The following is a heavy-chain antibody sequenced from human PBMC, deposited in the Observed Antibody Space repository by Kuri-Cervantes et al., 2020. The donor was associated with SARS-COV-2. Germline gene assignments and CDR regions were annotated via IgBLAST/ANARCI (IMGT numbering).Heavy chain of an antibody. CDR1: GGSFSGNW. Sequence: ESLKISCAVYGGSFSGNWWTWIRQPPGKGLEWIGEINHSGSTNYNPSLKNRVTISVDTSKNQFSLNLNSVTAADTAVYYCARGPQLEPDSSGYYYFDYWGQGTLVTVSS. CDR2: INHSGST. D-gene: IGHD3-22*01. V-gene: IGHV4-34*01. CDR3: ARGPQLEPDSSGYYYFDY. J-gene: IGHJ4*02.